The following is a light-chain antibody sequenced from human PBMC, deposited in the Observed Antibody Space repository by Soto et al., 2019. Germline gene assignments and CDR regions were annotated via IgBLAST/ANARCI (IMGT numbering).Light chain of an antibody. V-gene: IGLV1-51*01. CDR2: EDN. CDR1: SSNIGSNF. J-gene: IGLJ2*01. Sequence: QSVLTQPPSVSAAPGQKVTISCSGSSSNIGSNFVSWYQQLPGTAPRLLIYEDNKRPSGIPDRFSGSKSGTSATLGITGLQTGDEADYYCGTWDSRLSAVFGGGTKLTVL. CDR3: GTWDSRLSAV.